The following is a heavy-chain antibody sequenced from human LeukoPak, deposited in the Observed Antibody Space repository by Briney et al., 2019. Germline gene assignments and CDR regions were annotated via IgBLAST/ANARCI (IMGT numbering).Heavy chain of an antibody. CDR1: GFTFSSKC. V-gene: IGHV3-7*01. J-gene: IGHJ4*02. Sequence: GGSLRLSCVASGFTFSSKCMSWVRQAPGKGLEWVANIKHDGSEKYYVDSVKGRFTISRDNAKNSLYLQMDSLRAEDTAVYYCARRGFQLVYDCWGQGILVTVSS. CDR2: IKHDGSEK. CDR3: ARRGFQLVYDC. D-gene: IGHD2-2*02.